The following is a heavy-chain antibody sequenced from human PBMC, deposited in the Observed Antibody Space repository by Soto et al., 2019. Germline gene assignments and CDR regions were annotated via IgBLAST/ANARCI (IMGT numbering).Heavy chain of an antibody. V-gene: IGHV3-23*01. CDR2: ISGSGGST. D-gene: IGHD1-1*01. CDR1: GFTFSSYS. CDR3: ANLRTTGTKYYYFDY. J-gene: IGHJ4*02. Sequence: GVSLRLSFAASGFTFSSYSMSWVRQAPGKGLEWVSAISGSGGSTYYADSVKGRFTISRDNSKNTLYLQMNSLRAEDTAVYYCANLRTTGTKYYYFDYWGQGTLVTVSS.